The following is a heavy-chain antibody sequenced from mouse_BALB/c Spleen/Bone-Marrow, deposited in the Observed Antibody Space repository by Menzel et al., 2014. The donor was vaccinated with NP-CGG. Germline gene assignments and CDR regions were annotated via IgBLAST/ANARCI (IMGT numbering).Heavy chain of an antibody. V-gene: IGHV14-3*02. CDR2: IDPANGNT. CDR1: GFNIKDTY. J-gene: IGHJ2*01. CDR3: ARYRLGTYFDY. Sequence: EVQLQQSGAELVKPGASVKLSCTPSGFNIKDTYMHWVKQRPEQGLEWIGRIDPANGNTKYDPKFQGKATITADTSSNTAYLQLSSLTSEDTAVYYCARYRLGTYFDYWGQGTTLTVSS. D-gene: IGHD2-14*01.